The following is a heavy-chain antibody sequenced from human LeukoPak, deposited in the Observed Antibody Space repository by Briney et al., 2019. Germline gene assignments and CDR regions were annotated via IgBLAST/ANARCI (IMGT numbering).Heavy chain of an antibody. D-gene: IGHD3-10*01. Sequence: GGSLRLSCAASGFTFSSYGMHWVRQAPAKGLEWVALIWFDGSNKYYAESVKGRFPVSRDNSKNTLYLQMNGLRAEDTAVYYCAAGYGSGTVLLYWGQGTLVTVSS. CDR2: IWFDGSNK. CDR1: GFTFSSYG. CDR3: AAGYGSGTVLLY. V-gene: IGHV3-33*01. J-gene: IGHJ4*02.